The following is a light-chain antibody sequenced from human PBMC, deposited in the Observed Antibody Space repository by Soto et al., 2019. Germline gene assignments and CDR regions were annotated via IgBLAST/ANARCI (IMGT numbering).Light chain of an antibody. CDR2: DAS. J-gene: IGKJ2*01. V-gene: IGKV1-5*01. CDR3: QQYSHLVT. CDR1: QTISTL. Sequence: IQMTQSPSTLSAPVGDRVTITCQASQTISTLLAWFQHKPGKAPNLLIYDASNLESGVPSRFSGSGSGTEFTLTISSLPSDDSATYCCQQYSHLVTFGQGTKLEIK.